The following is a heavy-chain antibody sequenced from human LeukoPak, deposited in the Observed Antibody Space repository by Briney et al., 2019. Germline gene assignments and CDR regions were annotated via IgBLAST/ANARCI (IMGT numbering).Heavy chain of an antibody. CDR3: ARGTTESAPDWYYYDSSGLDY. D-gene: IGHD3-22*01. V-gene: IGHV4-4*02. J-gene: IGHJ4*02. Sequence: PSETLSLTCSVSDGSVSSSVWWTWVRQSPEKGLEWIGEIYHSGSTSYNPSLKSRVTISMDKSNNQFSLRLSAVTAADTAVYYCARGTTESAPDWYYYDSSGLDYWGQGTLVTVSS. CDR2: IYHSGST. CDR1: DGSVSSSVW.